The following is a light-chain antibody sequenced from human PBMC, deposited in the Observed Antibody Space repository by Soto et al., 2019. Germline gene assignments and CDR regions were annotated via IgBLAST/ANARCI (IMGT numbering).Light chain of an antibody. CDR1: QSVSSSF. CDR3: QQYGSSPS. CDR2: GAS. V-gene: IGKV3-20*01. J-gene: IGKJ4*01. Sequence: EIVLTQSPGTLSLSPGERATPSCRASQSVSSSFLAWYQQRPGLAPRLLIYGASSRATGTPDRFSGSGSGTDFTLTISRLEPEDFAVYYCQQYGSSPSFGGGTKVEIK.